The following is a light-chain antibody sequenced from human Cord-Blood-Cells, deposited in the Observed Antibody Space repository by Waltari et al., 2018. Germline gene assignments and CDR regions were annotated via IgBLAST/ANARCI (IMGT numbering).Light chain of an antibody. Sequence: QSALTQPASVSGSPGQSITIPCTGTSSDVGGYNYVSWYQQHPGKAHKLMIADVSKRPAGVSHRCSGSKSGNTVSLTVSGLQAEDGAEYYDISYTSSSSVVFGGGTKLSVL. CDR2: DVS. J-gene: IGLJ2*01. V-gene: IGLV2-14*01. CDR1: SSDVGGYNY. CDR3: ISYTSSSSVV.